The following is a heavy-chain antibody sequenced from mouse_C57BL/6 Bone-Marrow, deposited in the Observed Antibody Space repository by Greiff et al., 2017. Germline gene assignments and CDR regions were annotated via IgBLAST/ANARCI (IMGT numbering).Heavy chain of an antibody. CDR3: AGDRFGYYYFDY. D-gene: IGHD2-3*01. CDR2: ITHSGET. J-gene: IGHJ2*01. CDR1: GFPITSGYY. V-gene: IGHV12-3*01. Sequence: VQLVESGPGLVKPSQSLFLTCSITGFPITSGYYWIWIRQSPGKPLEWMGYITHSGETFYNPSLQSPISITRETSKNQFFLQLNSVTTEDTAMYYCAGDRFGYYYFDYWGQGTTLTVSS.